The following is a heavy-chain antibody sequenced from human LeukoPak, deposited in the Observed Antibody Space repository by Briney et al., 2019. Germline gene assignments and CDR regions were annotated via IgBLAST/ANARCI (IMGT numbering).Heavy chain of an antibody. CDR2: ISSSSSYI. V-gene: IGHV3-21*01. J-gene: IGHJ4*02. CDR3: ARDLDLGVTRWLEPEFDY. D-gene: IGHD5-24*01. Sequence: PGGSLRLSCAASGFTFSSYAMSWVRQAPGKGLEWVSSISSSSSYIYYADSVKGRFTISRDNAKNSLYLQMNSLRAEDTAVYYCARDLDLGVTRWLEPEFDYWGQGTLVTVSS. CDR1: GFTFSSYA.